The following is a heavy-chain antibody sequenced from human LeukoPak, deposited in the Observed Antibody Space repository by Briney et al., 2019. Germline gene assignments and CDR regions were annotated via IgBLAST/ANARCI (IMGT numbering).Heavy chain of an antibody. Sequence: GGSLRLSCAASGFTFSSYWMYWVRKPPGKGLVWVSRINSDGSSTRYADSVKGRFTISRDNAKNTLYLQMNSPRAEDTAVYYCARGPLVGSTENAFDIWGQGTMVTVSS. D-gene: IGHD1-26*01. CDR3: ARGPLVGSTENAFDI. J-gene: IGHJ3*02. CDR1: GFTFSSYW. CDR2: INSDGSST. V-gene: IGHV3-74*01.